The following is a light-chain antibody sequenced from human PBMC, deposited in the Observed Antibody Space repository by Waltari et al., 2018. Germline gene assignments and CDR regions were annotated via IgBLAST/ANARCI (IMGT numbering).Light chain of an antibody. CDR3: HQRSSWPLT. CDR2: DAS. Sequence: EIVLTQSPATLSWSPGERATLSCRASESVSRNLAWYQQKPGQAPRLLIYDASTRATDIPARFSASGSGTDFTLTISSLEPEDFAVYYCHQRSSWPLTFGPGTKVDFK. V-gene: IGKV3-11*01. CDR1: ESVSRN. J-gene: IGKJ3*01.